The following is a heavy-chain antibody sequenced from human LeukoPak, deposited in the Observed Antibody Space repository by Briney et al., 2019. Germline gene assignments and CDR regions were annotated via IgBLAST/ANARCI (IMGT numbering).Heavy chain of an antibody. J-gene: IGHJ4*02. D-gene: IGHD6-13*01. CDR1: GFTFSSHW. CDR2: IKQDGSEK. Sequence: PGGSLRLSCAASGFTFSSHWMSWVRQAPGKGLEWVANIKQDGSEKYYVDSVKGRFTISRDNAKNSLYLQMNSLRAEDTALYYCARQETGNSSSWWELFDYWGRGTLVTVSS. V-gene: IGHV3-7*03. CDR3: ARQETGNSSSWWELFDY.